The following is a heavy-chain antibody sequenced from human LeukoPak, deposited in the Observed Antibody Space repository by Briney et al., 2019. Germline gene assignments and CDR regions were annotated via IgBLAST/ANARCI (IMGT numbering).Heavy chain of an antibody. CDR2: IYYSGST. J-gene: IGHJ4*02. Sequence: SQTLSLTCTVSGVSISSGDYYWSWIRQPPGKGLGWIGYIYYSGSTYYNPSLKSRVTISVDTSKNQFSLKLSSVTAADTAVYYCARAYGTAMKFDYWGQGTLVTVSS. CDR3: ARAYGTAMKFDY. V-gene: IGHV4-30-4*01. D-gene: IGHD5-18*01. CDR1: GVSISSGDYY.